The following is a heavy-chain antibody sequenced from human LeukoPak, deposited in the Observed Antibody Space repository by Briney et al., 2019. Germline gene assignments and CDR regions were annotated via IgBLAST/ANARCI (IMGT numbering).Heavy chain of an antibody. CDR2: INSDGSST. Sequence: GGSLRLSCAASGFTFSSYWMHWVRQAPGKGLVWVSRINSDGSSTSYADSVKGRFTISRDNAKNTLYLQMNSLRAEDTAVYYCARDRGGFGELGEGPSDYWGQGTLVTVSS. CDR3: ARDRGGFGELGEGPSDY. V-gene: IGHV3-74*01. J-gene: IGHJ4*02. D-gene: IGHD3-10*01. CDR1: GFTFSSYW.